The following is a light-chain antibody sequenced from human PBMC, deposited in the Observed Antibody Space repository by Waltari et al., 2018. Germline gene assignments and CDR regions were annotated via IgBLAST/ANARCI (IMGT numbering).Light chain of an antibody. Sequence: SSELTQDPAVSVALGQTVRITCQGDSLRSYYASWYQQKPGQAPVLVIYGKYNRPSGIPARFSGSSSGNTASLTITGAQAEDDADYCCNSRDSSGNHLVFGGGTKLTVL. J-gene: IGLJ2*01. CDR3: NSRDSSGNHLV. CDR1: SLRSYY. CDR2: GKY. V-gene: IGLV3-19*01.